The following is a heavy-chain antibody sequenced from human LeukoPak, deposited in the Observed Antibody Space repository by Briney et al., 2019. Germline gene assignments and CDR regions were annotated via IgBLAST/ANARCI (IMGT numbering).Heavy chain of an antibody. D-gene: IGHD1-26*01. J-gene: IGHJ4*01. CDR3: AREDSGTSIDY. V-gene: IGHV4-59*01. CDR2: IYYSGNT. Sequence: KTSETLSLTCTVSGGSITSYYYTWIRQPPGKGLEWIGYIYYSGNTNYNPSLKSRVTMSLDMSENQFSLRLISVTAADTAVYYCAREDSGTSIDYWGQGTLVTVSS. CDR1: GGSITSYY.